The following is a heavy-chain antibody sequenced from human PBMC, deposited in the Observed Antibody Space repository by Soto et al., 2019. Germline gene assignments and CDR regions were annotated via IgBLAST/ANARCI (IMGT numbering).Heavy chain of an antibody. Sequence: ASVKVSCKASGYTFTSYGISWVRQAPGQGLEWMGWISAYNGNTNYAQKLQGRVTMTTDTSTSTAYMELRSLRSDDTAVYYCARDRYYDTFYGMDVWGQGTTVTVSS. CDR2: ISAYNGNT. J-gene: IGHJ6*02. V-gene: IGHV1-18*01. CDR1: GYTFTSYG. D-gene: IGHD3-9*01. CDR3: ARDRYYDTFYGMDV.